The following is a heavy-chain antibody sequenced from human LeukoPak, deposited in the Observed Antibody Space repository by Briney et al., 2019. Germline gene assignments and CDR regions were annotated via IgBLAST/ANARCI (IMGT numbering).Heavy chain of an antibody. D-gene: IGHD2-2*01. Sequence: ASVKVSCKASGYTFTSYYMHWVRQAPGQGLEWMGIINPSGGSTSYAQKFQGRVTMTRDMSTSTVYMELSSLRSEDTAVYYCARVGGYCSSTSYSRNAFDIWGQGTMVTVSS. CDR1: GYTFTSYY. J-gene: IGHJ3*02. CDR2: INPSGGST. V-gene: IGHV1-46*01. CDR3: ARVGGYCSSTSYSRNAFDI.